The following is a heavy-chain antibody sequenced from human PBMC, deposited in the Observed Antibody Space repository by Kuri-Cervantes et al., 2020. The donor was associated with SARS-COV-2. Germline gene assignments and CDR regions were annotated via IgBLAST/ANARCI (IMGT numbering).Heavy chain of an antibody. Sequence: ASVKVSCKASGYTFTGYYMHWVRQAPGQGLEWMGWINPNSGGTNYAQKFQSRVTMTRDTSISTAYMELSRLRSDDTAVYYCARVPAAMDAFDIWGQGTMVTVSS. CDR2: INPNSGGT. J-gene: IGHJ3*02. V-gene: IGHV1-2*02. CDR3: ARVPAAMDAFDI. CDR1: GYTFTGYY. D-gene: IGHD2-2*01.